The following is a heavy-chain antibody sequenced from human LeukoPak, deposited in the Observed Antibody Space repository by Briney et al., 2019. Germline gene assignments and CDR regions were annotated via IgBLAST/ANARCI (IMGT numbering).Heavy chain of an antibody. V-gene: IGHV1-2*02. J-gene: IGHJ4*02. CDR3: ARAGLGSGWYDY. D-gene: IGHD6-19*01. CDR2: INPNNGGT. Sequence: ASVKVSCKASGYTFTGHYIHWVRQAPGQGLEWMGWINPNNGGTNYPHKLQGRVTMTRDTSISTAYMELSRLRSDDTAVYYCARAGLGSGWYDYWGQGTLVTVSS. CDR1: GYTFTGHY.